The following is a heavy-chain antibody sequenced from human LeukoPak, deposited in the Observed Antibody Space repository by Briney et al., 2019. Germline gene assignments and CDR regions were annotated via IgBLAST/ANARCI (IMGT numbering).Heavy chain of an antibody. CDR2: IYYSGGT. Sequence: SETLSLTCTVSGGSISSYYWSWIRQPPGKGLEWIGFIYYSGGTNYNPSLKSRITITVDTSKNQFSLKLSSVTAADTAVYYCARAGRYGSGSYYVYWGQGTLVTVSS. J-gene: IGHJ4*02. V-gene: IGHV4-59*01. D-gene: IGHD3-10*01. CDR1: GGSISSYY. CDR3: ARAGRYGSGSYYVY.